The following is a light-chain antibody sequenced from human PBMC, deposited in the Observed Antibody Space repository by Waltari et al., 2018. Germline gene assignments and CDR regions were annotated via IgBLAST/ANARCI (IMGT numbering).Light chain of an antibody. Sequence: QPALTQPASVSGSPGQSLTISCTGTSSDVGKYNLVSWYQQHPGKVPKVMIYEVTKRPSGVSNRFSGSKSGNTASLTISGLRAEDEAEYYCCSYAGSGIVIFGGGTKLTVL. CDR2: EVT. CDR3: CSYAGSGIVI. J-gene: IGLJ2*01. V-gene: IGLV2-23*02. CDR1: SSDVGKYNL.